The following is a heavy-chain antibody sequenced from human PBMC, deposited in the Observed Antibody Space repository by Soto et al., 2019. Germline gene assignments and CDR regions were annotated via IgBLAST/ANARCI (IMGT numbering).Heavy chain of an antibody. V-gene: IGHV3-11*01. J-gene: IGHJ4*02. CDR2: ISSSGSST. CDR3: ARRASTGRHFDY. D-gene: IGHD1-1*01. Sequence: GGSLRLSCAASGFSFSDYYMTWIRQAPGKGLEWVSHISSSGSSTYYADSVKGRFTISRDNAQKSLYLQMNSLGAEDTAMYYCARRASTGRHFDYWGRGTLVTVSS. CDR1: GFSFSDYY.